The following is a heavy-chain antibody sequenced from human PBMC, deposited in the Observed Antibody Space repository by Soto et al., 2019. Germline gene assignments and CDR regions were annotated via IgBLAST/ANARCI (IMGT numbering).Heavy chain of an antibody. CDR3: AKNYFFDS. J-gene: IGHJ4*02. CDR1: GFTFSSYA. CDR2: IGVSSDA. Sequence: EVQLLESGGGLVQPGESLRLSCAASGFTFSSYAMSWARQAPGKGLEWVSSIGVSSDAYYADSVKGRFTISRHNSRNTLYLQMNSLRAEDTALYYCAKNYFFDSWGQGTLVTVSS. V-gene: IGHV3-23*01.